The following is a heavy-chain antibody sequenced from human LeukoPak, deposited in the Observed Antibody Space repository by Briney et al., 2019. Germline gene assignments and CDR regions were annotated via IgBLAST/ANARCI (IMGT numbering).Heavy chain of an antibody. CDR1: GYTFTGYY. CDR2: INPNSGGT. CDR3: ASNGGTLGYCSGGSCYSPGPGGLRR. V-gene: IGHV1-2*02. J-gene: IGHJ4*02. D-gene: IGHD2-15*01. Sequence: ASVKVSCKASGYTFTGYYMHWVRQAPGQGLEWMGWINPNSGGTNYAQKFQGRVTMTRDTSISTAYMELSRLRSDDTAVYYCASNGGTLGYCSGGSCYSPGPGGLRRWGQGTLVTVSS.